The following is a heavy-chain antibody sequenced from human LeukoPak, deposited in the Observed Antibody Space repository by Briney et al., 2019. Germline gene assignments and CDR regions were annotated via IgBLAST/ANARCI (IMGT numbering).Heavy chain of an antibody. CDR3: ASATYYYDSSGYYSGNDAFDI. J-gene: IGHJ3*02. V-gene: IGHV4-4*09. CDR1: GGSISSYY. CDR2: IYISGST. D-gene: IGHD3-22*01. Sequence: SETLSLTCTVSGGSISSYYWSWIRQPPGKGLEWIGYIYISGSTNYNPSLKSRVTISVDTSKNQFSLKLSSVTAADTAVYYCASATYYYDSSGYYSGNDAFDIWGQGTMVTVSS.